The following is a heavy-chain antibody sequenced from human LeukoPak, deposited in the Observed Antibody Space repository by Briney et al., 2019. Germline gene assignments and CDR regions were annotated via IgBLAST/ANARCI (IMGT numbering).Heavy chain of an antibody. CDR3: AGAPCSTSCYRGAFDI. CDR1: GGSFSGYY. J-gene: IGHJ3*02. CDR2: INHSGST. Sequence: PSQTLSLTCAVYGGSFSGYYWSWIRQPPGKGLEWIGEINHSGSTNYNPSLKSRVTISVDTSKNQFSLKLSSVTAADTAVYCCAGAPCSTSCYRGAFDIWGQGTMVTVSS. D-gene: IGHD2-2*01. V-gene: IGHV4-34*01.